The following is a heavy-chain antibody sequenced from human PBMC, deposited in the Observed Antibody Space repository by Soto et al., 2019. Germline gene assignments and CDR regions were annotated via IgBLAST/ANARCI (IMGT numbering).Heavy chain of an antibody. J-gene: IGHJ3*02. Sequence: ASVKVSCKASGYTFTGYYMHWVRQAPGQGLEWMGWINPNSGGTNYAQKFQGWVTMTRDTSISTAYMELSRLRSDDTAVYYCAREYRMVRGVILAAFDIWGQGTMVTVSS. CDR2: INPNSGGT. CDR1: GYTFTGYY. CDR3: AREYRMVRGVILAAFDI. D-gene: IGHD3-10*01. V-gene: IGHV1-2*04.